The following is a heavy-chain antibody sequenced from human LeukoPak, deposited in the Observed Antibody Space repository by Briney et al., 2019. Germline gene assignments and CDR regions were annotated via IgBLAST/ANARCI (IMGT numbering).Heavy chain of an antibody. Sequence: GASVKVSCKASGYTFTSYGISWVRQAPGQGLEWMGWISAYNGNTNYAQKLQGRVTMTTDTSTSTAYMELRSLRSDATAVYYCAREYSRYGMDVWGQGTTVTVSS. CDR1: GYTFTSYG. J-gene: IGHJ6*02. V-gene: IGHV1-18*01. D-gene: IGHD2-21*01. CDR2: ISAYNGNT. CDR3: AREYSRYGMDV.